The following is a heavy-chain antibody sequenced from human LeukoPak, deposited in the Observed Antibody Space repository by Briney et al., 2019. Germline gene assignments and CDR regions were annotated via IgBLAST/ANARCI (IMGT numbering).Heavy chain of an antibody. CDR1: GYTFTGYY. CDR3: ARIHYYYEGSGYYRTFDY. V-gene: IGHV1-2*02. CDR2: INPNSGGT. D-gene: IGHD3-22*01. Sequence: ASVKVSCKASGYTFTGYYMHWVRQAPGQGLEWMGWINPNSGGTNYAQKFQSRVTLTRDTSVSTAHMELSGLSSDDTAVYYCARIHYYYEGSGYYRTFDYWGQGTLVTVSS. J-gene: IGHJ4*02.